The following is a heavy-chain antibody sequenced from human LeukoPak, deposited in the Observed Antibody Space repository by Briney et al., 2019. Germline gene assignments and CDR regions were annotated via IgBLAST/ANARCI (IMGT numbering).Heavy chain of an antibody. CDR2: ISSSSSYI. D-gene: IGHD3-3*01. Sequence: PGGSLRLSCAASGFTFSSYSMNWVRQAPGKGLEWVSYISSSSSYIYYADSVKGRFTISRDNAKNSLYLQMNSLRAEDTAVYYCAGSTYYDFWSGSIQGWFDPWGQGTLVTVSS. J-gene: IGHJ5*02. CDR3: AGSTYYDFWSGSIQGWFDP. V-gene: IGHV3-21*05. CDR1: GFTFSSYS.